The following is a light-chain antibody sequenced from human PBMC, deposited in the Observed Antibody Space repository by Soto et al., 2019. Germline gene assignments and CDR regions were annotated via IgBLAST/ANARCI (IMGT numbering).Light chain of an antibody. CDR1: QSVTINS. J-gene: IGKJ3*01. Sequence: EVVLTQSPGTLSLSPGDTATLSCRASQSVTINSLAWYQQKPGQTPRLLIYAASTRASGIPDRFSGSGSGTAFALTISRLEPEDFALYYCQQYGDSPFTFGPGTRVEMK. V-gene: IGKV3-20*01. CDR3: QQYGDSPFT. CDR2: AAS.